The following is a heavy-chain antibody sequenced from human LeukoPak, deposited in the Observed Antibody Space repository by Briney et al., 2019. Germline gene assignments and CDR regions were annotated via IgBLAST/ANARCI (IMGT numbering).Heavy chain of an antibody. CDR1: GFTFSNAW. Sequence: GGSLRLSCAASGFTFSNAWMSWVRQAPGKGLEWVGRIKSKTDGGTTDYAAPVKGRFTISRDDSKNTLYLQMNSLKTEDTAVYYCTTDFYSYGAYYFDYWGQGTLVTVSS. CDR2: IKSKTDGGTT. J-gene: IGHJ4*02. V-gene: IGHV3-15*01. CDR3: TTDFYSYGAYYFDY. D-gene: IGHD5-18*01.